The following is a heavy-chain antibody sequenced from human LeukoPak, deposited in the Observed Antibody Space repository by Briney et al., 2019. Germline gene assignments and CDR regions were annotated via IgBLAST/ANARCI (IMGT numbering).Heavy chain of an antibody. CDR1: GFIFNTYW. CDR2: IKQDGSEK. Sequence: QSGGSLRLSCAAPGFIFNTYWMSWVRQAPGKGLEWGANIKQDGSEKYYVDSVKGRFTISRDNARNSLDLQMNSLRAEDTAVYYCAKAYSSSSGDAFDIWGQGTMVTVSS. CDR3: AKAYSSSSGDAFDI. V-gene: IGHV3-7*01. J-gene: IGHJ3*02. D-gene: IGHD6-6*01.